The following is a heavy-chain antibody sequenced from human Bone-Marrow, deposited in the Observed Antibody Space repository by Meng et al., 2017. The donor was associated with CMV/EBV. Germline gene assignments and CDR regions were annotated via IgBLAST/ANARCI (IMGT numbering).Heavy chain of an antibody. CDR1: GYSFTSYW. D-gene: IGHD3-22*01. CDR3: ARSHPYYYDSSGLYEFDD. CDR2: IYPGDSDT. V-gene: IGHV5-51*01. J-gene: IGHJ4*02. Sequence: GESLKISCQGSGYSFTSYWIGWVRQMPGKGLEWMGIIYPGDSDTRYSPSFQGQVTISADKSISTAYLQWSSLKAPDTAMYYCARSHPYYYDSSGLYEFDDWVQGTLVTVSS.